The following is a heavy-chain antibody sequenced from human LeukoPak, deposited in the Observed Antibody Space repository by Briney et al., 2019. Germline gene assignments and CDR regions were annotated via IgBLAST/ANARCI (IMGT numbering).Heavy chain of an antibody. CDR3: AKGYYYMDV. Sequence: GGSLRLSCAASAFTSDDYAMHWVRQAPGKGLEWVSLISWDGGSTYYADSVKGRFTISRDNSKNSLYLQMNSLRAEDTALYYCAKGYYYMDVWGKGTTVTVSS. V-gene: IGHV3-43D*03. J-gene: IGHJ6*03. CDR2: ISWDGGST. CDR1: AFTSDDYA.